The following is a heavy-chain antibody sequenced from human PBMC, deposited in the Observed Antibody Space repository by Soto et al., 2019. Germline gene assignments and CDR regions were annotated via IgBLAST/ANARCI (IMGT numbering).Heavy chain of an antibody. CDR1: GFTVSSNY. CDR3: ARVCEDIVVMVAATRYYYYMDV. V-gene: IGHV3-66*01. J-gene: IGHJ6*03. CDR2: IYSGGST. Sequence: GGSLRLSCAASGFTVSSNYMSWVRQAPGKGLEWVSVIYSGGSTYYADSVKGRFTISRDNSKNTLYLQMNSLRAEDTAVYYCARVCEDIVVMVAATRYYYYMDVWGKGTTVTVSS. D-gene: IGHD2-15*01.